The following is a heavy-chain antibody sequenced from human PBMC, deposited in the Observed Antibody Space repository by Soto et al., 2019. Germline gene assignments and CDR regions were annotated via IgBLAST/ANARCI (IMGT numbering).Heavy chain of an antibody. CDR2: MEPSTGTT. CDR3: ARGVSAGVDY. Sequence: ASVKVSCKASGYSFTSLDVNWVRQTAGQGLEWMGWMEPSTGTTGYAQKFQGRVTMTRDTSINTAYMELTTLTSDDTAFYYCARGVSAGVDYWGQGTLVTVSS. CDR1: GYSFTSLD. D-gene: IGHD1-26*01. V-gene: IGHV1-8*01. J-gene: IGHJ4*02.